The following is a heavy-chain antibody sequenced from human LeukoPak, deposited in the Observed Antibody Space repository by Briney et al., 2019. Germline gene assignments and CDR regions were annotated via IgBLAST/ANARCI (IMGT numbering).Heavy chain of an antibody. CDR3: ARVDVDTAMAFDY. V-gene: IGHV3-48*01. CDR1: GFTFSSYS. J-gene: IGHJ4*02. CDR2: ISSSSSTI. Sequence: GGSLRLSCAASGFTFSSYSMNWVRQAPGKGLEWVSYISSSSSTIYYADSVKGRFTISRDNSKNTLYLQMNSLRAEDTAVYYCARVDVDTAMAFDYWGQGTLVTVSS. D-gene: IGHD5-18*01.